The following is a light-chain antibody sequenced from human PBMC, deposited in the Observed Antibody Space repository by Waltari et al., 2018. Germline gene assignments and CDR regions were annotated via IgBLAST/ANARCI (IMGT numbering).Light chain of an antibody. J-gene: IGLJ3*02. CDR1: YSNIGSNV. Sequence: AVLTQPPSASGTPGQRVNISCSGSYSNIGSNVVNWYQQLPGKAPKLLIYRSDRRPSGVPVRFSGSKSGSSASLAIDGLHSEDEADYYCASWDDSLNGHWVFGGGTKVTVL. CDR2: RSD. V-gene: IGLV1-44*01. CDR3: ASWDDSLNGHWV.